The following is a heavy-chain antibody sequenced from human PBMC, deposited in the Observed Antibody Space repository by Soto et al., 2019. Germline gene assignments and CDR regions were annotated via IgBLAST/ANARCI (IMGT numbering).Heavy chain of an antibody. J-gene: IGHJ2*01. V-gene: IGHV2-26*01. CDR2: IFSNDEK. D-gene: IGHD5-18*01. Sequence: SGPTLVNPTETLTLTCTVSGFSLGNARMGVSWIRQPPGKALEWLAHIFSNDEKSYSTSLKSRLTISKDTSKSQVVLTMTNMDPVDTATYYCARTREGYSYGPNYWYFDLWGRGTLVTVSS. CDR3: ARTREGYSYGPNYWYFDL. CDR1: GFSLGNARMG.